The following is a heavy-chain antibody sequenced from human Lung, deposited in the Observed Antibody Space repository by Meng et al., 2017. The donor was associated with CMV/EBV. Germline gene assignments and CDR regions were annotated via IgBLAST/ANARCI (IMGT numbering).Heavy chain of an antibody. CDR1: GFTFSSYA. V-gene: IGHV3-23*01. CDR3: AKDPVPAALYYFDY. CDR2: ISGSGGST. J-gene: IGHJ4*02. Sequence: ESXKISCAASGFTFSSYAMSWVRQAPGKGLEWVSAISGSGGSTYYADSVKGRFTISRDNSKNTLYLQMNSLRAEDTAVYYCAKDPVPAALYYFDYWGQGXLVTVSS. D-gene: IGHD2-2*01.